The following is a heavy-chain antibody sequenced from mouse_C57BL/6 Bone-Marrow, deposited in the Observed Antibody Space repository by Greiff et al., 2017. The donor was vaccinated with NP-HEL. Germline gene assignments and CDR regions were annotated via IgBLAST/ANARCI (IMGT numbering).Heavy chain of an antibody. CDR3: ARVRGLLLFDY. CDR1: GYTFTSYW. Sequence: QVQLQQPGAELVKPGASVKLSCKASGYTFTSYWMHWVKQRPGQGLEWIGMIHPNSGSTNYNEKFKSKATLTVDKSSSTAYMQLSSLTSEDSAVYYCARVRGLLLFDYWGQGTTLTVSS. J-gene: IGHJ2*01. CDR2: IHPNSGST. D-gene: IGHD1-1*01. V-gene: IGHV1-64*01.